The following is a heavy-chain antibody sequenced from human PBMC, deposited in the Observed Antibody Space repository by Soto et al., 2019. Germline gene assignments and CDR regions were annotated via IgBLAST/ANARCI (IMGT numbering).Heavy chain of an antibody. CDR3: AREPAAGTCDY. D-gene: IGHD6-13*01. CDR1: GYTFTSYG. J-gene: IGHJ4*02. Sequence: QVQLVQSGAEVKKPGASVKVSCKASGYTFTSYGISWVRQAPGQGLEWMGWISAYNGNTNYAQNLKGRVTMTTDTSTSTACMELRRLRSDDTAVYDCAREPAAGTCDYWGQGTLVTVSS. V-gene: IGHV1-18*01. CDR2: ISAYNGNT.